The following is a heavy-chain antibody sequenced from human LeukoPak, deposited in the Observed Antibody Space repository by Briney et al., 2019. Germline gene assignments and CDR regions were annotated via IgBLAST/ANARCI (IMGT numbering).Heavy chain of an antibody. V-gene: IGHV3-9*01. CDR3: AKDIADYYGSGSYSG. D-gene: IGHD3-10*01. J-gene: IGHJ4*02. Sequence: GGSLRLSCAASGFTFSSYAMSWVRQAPGKGLEWVSGISWNSGSIGYADSVKGRFTISRDNAKNSLYLQMNSLRAEDTALYYCAKDIADYYGSGSYSGWGQGTLVTVSS. CDR1: GFTFSSYA. CDR2: ISWNSGSI.